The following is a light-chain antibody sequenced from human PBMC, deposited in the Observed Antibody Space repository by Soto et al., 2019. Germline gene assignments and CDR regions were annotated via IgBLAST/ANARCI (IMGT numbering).Light chain of an antibody. Sequence: EIVLTQSPGPLSLSPGNSAALSCRASQSVTGVKVAWYQQRPGQAPRLLIYGRSTRATDIPARFRGSGSGTDYTLTINRLEPEDFALYYCQQYGNSPFTFGQGTKLEI. CDR2: GRS. V-gene: IGKV3-20*01. CDR1: QSVTGVK. J-gene: IGKJ2*01. CDR3: QQYGNSPFT.